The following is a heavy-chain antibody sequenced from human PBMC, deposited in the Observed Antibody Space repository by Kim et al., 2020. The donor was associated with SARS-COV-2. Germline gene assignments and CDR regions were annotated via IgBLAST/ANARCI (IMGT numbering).Heavy chain of an antibody. Sequence: SETLSLTCAVYGGSFSGYYWSWIRQPPGKGLEWIGEINHSGSTNYNPSLKSRVTISVDTSKNQVSLKLSSVTAADTAVYYCARGLQQQPPGHWGQGTLVTVSS. V-gene: IGHV4-34*01. CDR1: GGSFSGYY. CDR3: ARGLQQQPPGH. CDR2: INHSGST. D-gene: IGHD6-13*01. J-gene: IGHJ4*02.